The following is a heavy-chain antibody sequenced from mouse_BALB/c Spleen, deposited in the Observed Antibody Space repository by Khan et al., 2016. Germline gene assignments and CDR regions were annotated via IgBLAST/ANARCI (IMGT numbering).Heavy chain of an antibody. D-gene: IGHD2-14*01. V-gene: IGHV1-69*02. CDR3: TRDGVRRRSYAMDY. CDR1: GYTFTSYW. J-gene: IGHJ4*01. CDR2: IYPSDRYT. Sequence: QVQLQQPGAELVRPGASVKLSCKASGYTFTSYWINWVRQRPGQGLEWIGNIYPSDRYTNYNQKFKDKATLTVDKSSSTAYMKLSSPTSEDSAVYYCTRDGVRRRSYAMDYWGQGTSVTVSS.